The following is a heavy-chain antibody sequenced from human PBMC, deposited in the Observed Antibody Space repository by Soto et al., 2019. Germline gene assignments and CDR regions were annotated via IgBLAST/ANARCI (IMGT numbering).Heavy chain of an antibody. CDR3: AGQYSSSSVEF. CDR1: GFAFSDYY. V-gene: IGHV3-11*01. Sequence: GGSLRLSCAASGFAFSDYYMNWIRQAPGKGLEWVSYISSGAITIYYADSVKGRFTISRDNAKNSLYLQMNSLRAEDTAVYYCAGQYSSSSVEFWGQGTLVTVSS. J-gene: IGHJ4*02. CDR2: ISSGAITI. D-gene: IGHD6-6*01.